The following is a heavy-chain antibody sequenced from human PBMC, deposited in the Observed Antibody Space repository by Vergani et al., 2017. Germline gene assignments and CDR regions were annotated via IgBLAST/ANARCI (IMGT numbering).Heavy chain of an antibody. Sequence: QVQLVQSGAEVKKPGASVKVSCKASGYTFTSYGISWVRQAPGQGLEWMGWISAYNGNTNYAQKLQGRVTMTTDTSTSTAYMELRSLRSDDTAVYYCASAALDYVWESYRLYYFDYWGQGTLVTVSS. D-gene: IGHD3-16*02. J-gene: IGHJ4*02. V-gene: IGHV1-18*01. CDR2: ISAYNGNT. CDR3: ASAALDYVWESYRLYYFDY. CDR1: GYTFTSYG.